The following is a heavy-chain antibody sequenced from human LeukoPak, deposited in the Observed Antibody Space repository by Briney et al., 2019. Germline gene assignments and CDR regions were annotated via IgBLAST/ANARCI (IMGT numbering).Heavy chain of an antibody. J-gene: IGHJ5*02. V-gene: IGHV4-39*01. D-gene: IGHD3-22*01. CDR2: IYYSGNT. CDR1: GVSISSSNSY. Sequence: SETLSLTCAVSGVSISSSNSYWGWIRQPPGKGLEWIGSIYYSGNTYYNASLKSRVTISVDTSKNQFSLRLSSVTAADTAVYYCARVEMIAVVHDPWGQGTLVTVSS. CDR3: ARVEMIAVVHDP.